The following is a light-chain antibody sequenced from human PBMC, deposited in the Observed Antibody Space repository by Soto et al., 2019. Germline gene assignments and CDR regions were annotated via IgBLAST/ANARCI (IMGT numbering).Light chain of an antibody. J-gene: IGLJ3*02. CDR2: EVN. V-gene: IGLV2-14*01. CDR3: SSYTNSNTWV. CDR1: SSDVGNYNY. Sequence: QSALTQPASLSGSPGQSITISCTGTSSDVGNYNYVSWYQQDPGKAPKLMIYEVNNRPSGVSHRFSGSKSGNTASLTISGLQAEDEADYYCSSYTNSNTWVFGGGTKLTVL.